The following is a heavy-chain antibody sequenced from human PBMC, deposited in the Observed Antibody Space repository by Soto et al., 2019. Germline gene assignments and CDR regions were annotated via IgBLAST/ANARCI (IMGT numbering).Heavy chain of an antibody. CDR2: ISYDGSNK. CDR3: SRGIKGGLDA. J-gene: IGHJ5*02. V-gene: IGHV3-30*03. Sequence: QVQLAESGGGVVQPGRSLRLYCATSGFVSNDYDIHWVRQAPGKGLAWLASISYDGSNKYYADSVKGRFTISRDNSKNTLSLQINSLGAEDTAVYYCSRGIKGGLDAWGPGTLVTVSS. D-gene: IGHD2-21*01. CDR1: GFVSNDYD.